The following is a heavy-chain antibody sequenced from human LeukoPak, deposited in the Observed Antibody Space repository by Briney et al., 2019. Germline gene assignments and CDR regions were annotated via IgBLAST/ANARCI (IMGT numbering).Heavy chain of an antibody. CDR3: VKGLLYYYDSSGYYDY. D-gene: IGHD3-22*01. Sequence: GGSLRLSCAASGFTFSSFWMSWVRQAPGKGLEWVANIKQDGSEKYYVDSVKGRFTISRDNAKKSLDLQMNSLRAEDTAVYYCVKGLLYYYDSSGYYDYWGQGTLVTVSS. CDR1: GFTFSSFW. CDR2: IKQDGSEK. J-gene: IGHJ4*02. V-gene: IGHV3-7*01.